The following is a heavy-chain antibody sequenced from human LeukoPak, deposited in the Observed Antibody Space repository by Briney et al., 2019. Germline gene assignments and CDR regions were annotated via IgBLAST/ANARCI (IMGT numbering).Heavy chain of an antibody. Sequence: QPGRSLRLSCAASGFRFSSYAMSWVRQAPGKGLEWVSSKSGGGGSTYYADSVKGRFTISRDDSKNTLFLQLNSLRPEDTAVYYCAKGGPYSREGYFDYWGQGTLVTVSS. V-gene: IGHV3-23*01. D-gene: IGHD6-13*01. CDR3: AKGGPYSREGYFDY. CDR2: KSGGGGST. CDR1: GFRFSSYA. J-gene: IGHJ4*02.